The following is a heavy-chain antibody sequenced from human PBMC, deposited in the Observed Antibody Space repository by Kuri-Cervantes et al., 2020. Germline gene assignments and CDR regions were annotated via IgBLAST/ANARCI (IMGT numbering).Heavy chain of an antibody. CDR1: GFTVSSNY. Sequence: GESLKISCAASGFTVSSNYMSWVRQAPGKGLEWVSVIYSGGSTYYADSVKGRFTISRDNSKNTLYLQMNSLRAEDTAVYYCAKSGMYILTGYYFDYWGQGTLVTVSS. CDR3: AKSGMYILTGYYFDY. J-gene: IGHJ4*02. V-gene: IGHV3-66*01. D-gene: IGHD3-9*01. CDR2: IYSGGST.